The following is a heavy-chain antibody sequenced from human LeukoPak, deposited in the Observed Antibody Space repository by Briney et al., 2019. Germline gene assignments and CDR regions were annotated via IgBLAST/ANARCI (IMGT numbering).Heavy chain of an antibody. Sequence: GGSLRLSCAASGFTFSSYEINWVRQAPGKGLEWVSYISSSGSTIYYADSVKGRFTISRDNAKNSLYLQMNSLRAEDTAVYYCARGGYYDILTGLGGYYGMDVWGQGTTVTVSS. V-gene: IGHV3-48*03. CDR2: ISSSGSTI. CDR1: GFTFSSYE. CDR3: ARGGYYDILTGLGGYYGMDV. J-gene: IGHJ6*02. D-gene: IGHD3-9*01.